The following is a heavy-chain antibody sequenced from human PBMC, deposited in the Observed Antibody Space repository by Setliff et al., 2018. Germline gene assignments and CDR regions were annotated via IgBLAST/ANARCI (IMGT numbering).Heavy chain of an antibody. CDR3: ARPLSQFWSGYHTAAFDI. D-gene: IGHD3-3*01. CDR2: MNPNSGNT. Sequence: ASVKVSCKASGYTFTSYDINWVRQATGQGLEWMGWMNPNSGNTGYAQKFQGRVTMTRNTSISTAYMELSSLRSEDTAVYYCARPLSQFWSGYHTAAFDIWGQGTMGT. V-gene: IGHV1-8*02. J-gene: IGHJ3*02. CDR1: GYTFTSYD.